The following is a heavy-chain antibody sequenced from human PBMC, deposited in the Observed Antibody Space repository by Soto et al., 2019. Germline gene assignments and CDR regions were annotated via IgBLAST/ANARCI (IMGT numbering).Heavy chain of an antibody. V-gene: IGHV1-3*01. CDR2: INAGNGNT. D-gene: IGHD5-18*01. Sequence: ASVKHCCKASGYTFTSCAMHWVRQAPGQRLEWMGWINAGNGNTKYSQKFQGRVTITRDTSASTAYMELSSLRSEDTAVYYCARGPRRNLDTNDAFDIWGQGTMVTVSS. J-gene: IGHJ3*02. CDR3: ARGPRRNLDTNDAFDI. CDR1: GYTFTSCA.